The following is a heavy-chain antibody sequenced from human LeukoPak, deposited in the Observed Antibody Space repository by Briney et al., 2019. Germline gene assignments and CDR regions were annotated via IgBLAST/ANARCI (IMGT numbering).Heavy chain of an antibody. CDR3: TTVDGSGSYYNVNAGWVY. J-gene: IGHJ4*02. Sequence: GGSLRLSCAASGFTFSNAWMSWVRQAPGKGLEWVGRIKSKTDGGTTDYAAPVKGRFTISRDDSKNTLYLQMNSLKTEDTAVYYCTTVDGSGSYYNVNAGWVYWGQGTLVTVSS. V-gene: IGHV3-15*01. CDR2: IKSKTDGGTT. CDR1: GFTFSNAW. D-gene: IGHD3-10*01.